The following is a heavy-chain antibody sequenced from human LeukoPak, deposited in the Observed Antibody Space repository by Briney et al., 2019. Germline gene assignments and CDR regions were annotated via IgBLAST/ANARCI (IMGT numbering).Heavy chain of an antibody. V-gene: IGHV1-2*06. CDR2: INPNRGGT. CDR3: ARAGLSLGYRTDY. J-gene: IGHJ4*02. Sequence: ASVKVSCKASGYTVTRYYMHWVPQAPGQGLEWMGRINPNRGGTNYAQKFQGRVTMTRDTSISTANMELSRLKSDDTAVYYCARAGLSLGYRTDYWGQGTLVTVSS. CDR1: GYTVTRYY. D-gene: IGHD5-12*01.